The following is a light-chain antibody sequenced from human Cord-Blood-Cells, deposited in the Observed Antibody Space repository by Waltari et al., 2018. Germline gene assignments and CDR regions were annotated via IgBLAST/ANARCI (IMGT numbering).Light chain of an antibody. J-gene: IGLJ2*01. CDR2: EVS. CDR1: SSDGGGYNY. Sequence: QSALTQSASVSGSPGQSITISCTGTSSDGGGYNYVSWYQQHPGKAPKLMIYEVSNRPSGVSNRFSGSKSGNTASLTISGLQAEDEADYYCSSYTSSSTVVFGGGTKLTVL. CDR3: SSYTSSSTVV. V-gene: IGLV2-14*01.